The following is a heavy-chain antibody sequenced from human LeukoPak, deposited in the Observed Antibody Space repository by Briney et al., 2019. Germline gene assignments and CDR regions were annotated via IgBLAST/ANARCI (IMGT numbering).Heavy chain of an antibody. D-gene: IGHD2-21*02. Sequence: GASVKVSCKASGYTFTNYFMHWVRQAPGQGLEWMGIINPRGGSTGYAQKFQGIITMTTDRPTRTVYMELSSLESEDTAVYYCARRDCVGDCYSNWFDPWGQGTLVTGSS. CDR1: GYTFTNYF. CDR3: ARRDCVGDCYSNWFDP. CDR2: INPRGGST. J-gene: IGHJ5*02. V-gene: IGHV1-46*01.